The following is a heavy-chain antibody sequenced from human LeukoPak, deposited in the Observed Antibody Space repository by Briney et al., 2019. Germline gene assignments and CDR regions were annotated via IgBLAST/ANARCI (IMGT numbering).Heavy chain of an antibody. D-gene: IGHD3-16*01. J-gene: IGHJ3*02. Sequence: SETLSLTCNVSGGSISSNYWSWIRQPPGKGLEWIGYIYYSGGTNYNPSLKSRVTISVETSKNQFSLKLSSVTAADTAVYYCARDGGEQYQYHAFDIWGQGTMVTVSS. V-gene: IGHV4-59*01. CDR3: ARDGGEQYQYHAFDI. CDR2: IYYSGGT. CDR1: GGSISSNY.